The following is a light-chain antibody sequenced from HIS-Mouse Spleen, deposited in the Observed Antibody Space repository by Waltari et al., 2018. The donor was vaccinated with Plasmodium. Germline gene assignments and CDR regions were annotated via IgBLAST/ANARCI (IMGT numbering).Light chain of an antibody. CDR2: AAS. V-gene: IGKV1-27*01. CDR1: QGISNH. Sequence: DIQMTQSPSSLSASVGDSVTIICRASQGISNHLAWYQQKPGKVPKLLIYAASTLQSGVPSRFRGSGSGTDFTLTISSLQPEDVATYYCQKYYSYPFTFGPGTKVDIK. J-gene: IGKJ3*01. CDR3: QKYYSYPFT.